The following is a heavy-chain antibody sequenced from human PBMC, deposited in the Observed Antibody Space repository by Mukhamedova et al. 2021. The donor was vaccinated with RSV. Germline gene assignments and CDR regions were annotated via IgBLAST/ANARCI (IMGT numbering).Heavy chain of an antibody. Sequence: VRQAPGKGLEWVSAISGSGGSTYHADSVKGRFTISRDNSKNTVYLQMNSLRAEDTAVYDCAKGTGYWYFELWGRGTLVTVSA. V-gene: IGHV3-23*01. D-gene: IGHD1-1*01. CDR3: AKGTGYWYFEL. J-gene: IGHJ2*01. CDR2: ISGSGGST.